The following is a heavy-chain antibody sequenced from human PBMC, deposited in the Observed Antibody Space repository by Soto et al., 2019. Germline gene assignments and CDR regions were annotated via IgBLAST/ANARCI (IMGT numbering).Heavy chain of an antibody. CDR3: ASSATYYDSSGYWNY. D-gene: IGHD3-22*01. CDR1: GYTISGYP. J-gene: IGHJ4*02. CDR2: IIPIFGTA. V-gene: IGHV1-69*13. Sequence: SVKGACKTAGYTISGYPSSWGRQDPGKGLEWMGGIIPIFGTANYAQKFQGRVTITADESTSTAYMELSSLRSEDTAVYYCASSATYYDSSGYWNYWGQGTLVTVSS.